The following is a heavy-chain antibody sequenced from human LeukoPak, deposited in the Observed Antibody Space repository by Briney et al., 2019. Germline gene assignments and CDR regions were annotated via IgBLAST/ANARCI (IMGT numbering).Heavy chain of an antibody. V-gene: IGHV4-59*01. CDR1: GGSISSYY. D-gene: IGHD1-7*01. J-gene: IGHJ6*03. Sequence: SETLSLTCTVSGGSISSYYWSWIRQPPGKGLEWIGYIYYSGSTNYNPSLKSRVTMSIDTSKNQFSLKMSSVTAADTAVYYCARGSYNWNLYYYYYYYMDVWGKGTTVTVSS. CDR2: IYYSGST. CDR3: ARGSYNWNLYYYYYYYMDV.